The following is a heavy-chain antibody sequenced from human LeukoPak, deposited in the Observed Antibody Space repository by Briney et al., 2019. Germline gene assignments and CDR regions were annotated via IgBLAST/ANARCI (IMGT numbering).Heavy chain of an antibody. CDR1: GVSISTSC. J-gene: IGHJ4*02. Sequence: SETLSLTCTVSGVSISTSCWSWIRQSPGRGLEWVGYRCDDGRDLYNPSPRSRVSRVTISVDASEKQFSLSLRSVTAADTAMYYCARARGAVAVDYWGQGTLVTVSS. CDR2: RCDDGRD. CDR3: ARARGAVAVDY. V-gene: IGHV4-59*01. D-gene: IGHD6-19*01.